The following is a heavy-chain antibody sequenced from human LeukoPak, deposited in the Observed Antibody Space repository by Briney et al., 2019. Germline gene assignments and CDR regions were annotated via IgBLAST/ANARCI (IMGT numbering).Heavy chain of an antibody. V-gene: IGHV3-15*01. CDR2: IKSKTDGGTT. CDR1: GFTFSNAW. J-gene: IGHJ5*02. Sequence: GGSLRLSCAVSGFTFSNAWMSWVRQAPGRGLEWVGRIKSKTDGGTTDYAAPVKGRFIISRDDSKNTLYLQMNSLKTEDTAVYYCSTLGYSHGAAWGQGTLVTVSS. CDR3: STLGYSHGAA. D-gene: IGHD5-18*01.